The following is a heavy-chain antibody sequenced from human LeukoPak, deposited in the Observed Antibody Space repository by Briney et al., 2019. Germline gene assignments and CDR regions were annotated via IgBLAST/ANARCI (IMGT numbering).Heavy chain of an antibody. CDR2: IYYSGST. CDR1: GDSISTSY. D-gene: IGHD2-8*02. J-gene: IGHJ4*02. CDR3: ARHSESYWY. Sequence: PSETLSLTCAVSGDSISTSYWNWIRQSPGKGLEWIGYIYYSGSTNYNPSLKSRVSISVDTSKHQFSLKMYSVTAADTAVYYCARHSESYWYWGQGTVVTVSS. V-gene: IGHV4-59*08.